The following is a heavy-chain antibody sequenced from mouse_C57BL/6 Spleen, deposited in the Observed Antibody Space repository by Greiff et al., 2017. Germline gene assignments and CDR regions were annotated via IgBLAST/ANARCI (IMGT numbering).Heavy chain of an antibody. V-gene: IGHV1-15*01. Sequence: VKLVESGAELVRPGASVTLSCKASGYTFTDYEMHWVKQTPVHGLEWIGAIDPETGGTAYNQKFKGKAILTADKSSSTAYMERRSLTSEDSAVYYCARNLAYWGQGTLVTVSA. CDR3: ARNLAY. CDR1: GYTFTDYE. CDR2: IDPETGGT. J-gene: IGHJ3*01.